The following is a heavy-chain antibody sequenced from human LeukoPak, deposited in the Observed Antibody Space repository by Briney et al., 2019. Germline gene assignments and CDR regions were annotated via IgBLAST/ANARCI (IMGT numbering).Heavy chain of an antibody. D-gene: IGHD5-24*01. CDR3: TRELLFRDGYNHGFDY. V-gene: IGHV3-53*01. CDR1: GFTVSNRY. Sequence: GGSLRLSCAASGFTVSNRYMSWVRQAPGKGLEWVSVIRGDGTTAYADSVKGRFTISRDTSRNTLYLQMNSLRAEDTAVYYCTRELLFRDGYNHGFDYWGQGALVTVSS. J-gene: IGHJ4*02. CDR2: IRGDGTT.